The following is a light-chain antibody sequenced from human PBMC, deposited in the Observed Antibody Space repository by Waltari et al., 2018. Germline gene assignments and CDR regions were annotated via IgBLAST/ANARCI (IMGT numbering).Light chain of an antibody. V-gene: IGKV3-11*01. CDR1: QRIDTH. J-gene: IGKJ5*01. Sequence: EIILTQSPDTLSLSPGASATLSCRASQRIDTHLAWYQQRPGQPPRLLIYDSSERATGTPPRFRGSGSGAEFTLTIASLEPDDFATYYCQQRAVWPPITFGQGTRLEI. CDR3: QQRAVWPPIT. CDR2: DSS.